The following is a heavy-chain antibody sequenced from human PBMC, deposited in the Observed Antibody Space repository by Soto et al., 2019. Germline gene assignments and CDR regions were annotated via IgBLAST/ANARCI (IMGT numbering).Heavy chain of an antibody. CDR2: INPSGGST. CDR1: GYTFTSYY. J-gene: IGHJ4*02. V-gene: IGHV1-46*01. CDR3: ATDTPLQPDSSGYYRY. Sequence: ASVKVSCKASGYTFTSYYMHWVRQAPGQGLEWMGIINPSGGSTSYAQKFQGRVTMTRDTSTSTAYMELSSLRSEDTAVYYCATDTPLQPDSSGYYRYWGQGTLVTVSS. D-gene: IGHD3-22*01.